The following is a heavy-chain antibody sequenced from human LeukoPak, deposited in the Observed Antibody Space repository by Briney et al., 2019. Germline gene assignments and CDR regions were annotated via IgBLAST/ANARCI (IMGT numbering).Heavy chain of an antibody. CDR3: ARGGGYNSPFGY. J-gene: IGHJ4*02. Sequence: SETLSLTCTVSGGSISSSYWSWIRQPPGKGLEWIGYISYSGNTNYNPSLKSRVTISVDTSKNQFSLKLSSVTAADTAEYYCARGGGYNSPFGYWGQGTLVTVSS. CDR1: GGSISSSY. D-gene: IGHD5-24*01. V-gene: IGHV4-59*01. CDR2: ISYSGNT.